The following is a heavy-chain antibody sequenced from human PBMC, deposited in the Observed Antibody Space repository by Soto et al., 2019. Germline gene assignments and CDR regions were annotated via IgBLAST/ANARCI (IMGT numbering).Heavy chain of an antibody. CDR1: GGTFSSYA. CDR3: AREGDTTNGGDYYGMDV. D-gene: IGHD3-16*01. CDR2: IIPIFGTA. Sequence: QVQLAQSGAEVKKPGSSVKVSCKASGGTFSSYAISWVRQAPGQGLEWMGGIIPIFGTANYAQKFQGRVTITAHESSSTAYMELSSLRSEDTAVYYCAREGDTTNGGDYYGMDVWGQGTTVTVSS. J-gene: IGHJ6*02. V-gene: IGHV1-69*12.